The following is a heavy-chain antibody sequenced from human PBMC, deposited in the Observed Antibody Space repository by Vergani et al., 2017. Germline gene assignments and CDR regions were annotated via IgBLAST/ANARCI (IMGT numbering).Heavy chain of an antibody. J-gene: IGHJ2*01. CDR1: GFTFSSYW. CDR3: AKGGRWLFPNWYFDL. D-gene: IGHD3-22*01. V-gene: IGHV3-74*02. CDR2: INSDGSST. Sequence: EVQLLESGGGLVQPGGSLRLSCAASGFTFSSYWMHWVRQAPGKGLVWVSRINSDGSSTSYADSVKGRFTISRDNAKNTLYLQMNSLRAEDTAVYYCAKGGRWLFPNWYFDLWGRGTLVTVSS.